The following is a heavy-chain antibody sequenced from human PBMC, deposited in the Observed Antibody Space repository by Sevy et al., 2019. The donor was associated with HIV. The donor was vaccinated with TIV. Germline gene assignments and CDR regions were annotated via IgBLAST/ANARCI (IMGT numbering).Heavy chain of an antibody. J-gene: IGHJ5*02. Sequence: ASVKVSCKVFGYSLSKLSMHWVRQAPGKGLEWMGSLDPGNGEITYAQTLQGRVTMTEDTSTDTAYMEVRGLTSEDTATYYCATVGLGYYSGSSYYQGDWFDPWGQGTLVTVSS. V-gene: IGHV1-24*01. CDR1: GYSLSKLS. CDR3: ATVGLGYYSGSSYYQGDWFDP. CDR2: LDPGNGEI. D-gene: IGHD2-15*01.